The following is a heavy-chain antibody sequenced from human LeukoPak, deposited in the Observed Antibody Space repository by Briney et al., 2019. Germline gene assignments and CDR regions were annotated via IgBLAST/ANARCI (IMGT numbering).Heavy chain of an antibody. CDR3: AKGRCSGVGCDSFHS. J-gene: IGHJ4*02. CDR2: ISDDSSFT. Sequence: PGGSLRLSCVASGLRFRSYAMNWVRQAPGKGLECISTISDDSSFTYYAYSVKGRSAISRDDSKNTLYLQVNNLKVEDTAVYYCAKGRCSGVGCDSFHSWGQGALVTVSS. D-gene: IGHD2-15*01. V-gene: IGHV3-23*01. CDR1: GLRFRSYA.